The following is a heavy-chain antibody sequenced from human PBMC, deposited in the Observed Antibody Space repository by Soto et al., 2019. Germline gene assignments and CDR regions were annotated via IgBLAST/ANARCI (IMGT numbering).Heavy chain of an antibody. CDR2: IIPISGTA. CDR3: ARGWARVMTPTVQMYNWFDP. J-gene: IGHJ5*02. CDR1: GGTFSSYA. D-gene: IGHD3-22*01. Sequence: GASVKVSCKASGGTFSSYAISWVRQAPGQGLEWMGGIIPISGTANYAQKFQGRVTITADESTSTAYMELSSLRSEDTAVYYCARGWARVMTPTVQMYNWFDPWGQGTLVTVSS. V-gene: IGHV1-69*13.